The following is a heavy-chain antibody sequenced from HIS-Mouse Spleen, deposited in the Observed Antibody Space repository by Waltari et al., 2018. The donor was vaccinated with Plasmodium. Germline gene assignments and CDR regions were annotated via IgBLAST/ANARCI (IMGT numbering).Heavy chain of an antibody. V-gene: IGHV4-39*07. CDR2: IYYRGST. J-gene: IGHJ4*02. D-gene: IGHD1-7*01. CDR1: GGSISSSSYY. Sequence: QLQLQESGPGLVKPSETLSLTCTVSGGSISSSSYYWGWIRQPPGKGLEWIGSIYYRGSTYYTPSHKSRVTISVDTSKNQFSLKLSSVTAADTAVYYCARDRITGTSYFDYWGQGTLVTVSS. CDR3: ARDRITGTSYFDY.